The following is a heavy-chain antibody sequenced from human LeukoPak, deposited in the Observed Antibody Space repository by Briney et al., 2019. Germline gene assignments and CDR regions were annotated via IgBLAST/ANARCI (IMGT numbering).Heavy chain of an antibody. J-gene: IGHJ4*02. CDR2: IIPIFGTA. D-gene: IGHD6-19*01. CDR3: ARGRMAGTYVFDY. V-gene: IGHV1-69*13. Sequence: SVKVSCKASGDTFSSYAISWVRQAPGQGLERMGGIIPIFGTANYAQKFQGRVTITADESTSTAYMELSSLRSEDTAVYYCARGRMAGTYVFDYWGQGTLVTVSS. CDR1: GDTFSSYA.